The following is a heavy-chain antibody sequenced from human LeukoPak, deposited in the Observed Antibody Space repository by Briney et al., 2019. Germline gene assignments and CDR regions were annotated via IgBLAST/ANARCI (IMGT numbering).Heavy chain of an antibody. CDR1: GYTFSSYA. D-gene: IGHD3-9*01. V-gene: IGHV3-64*01. J-gene: IGHJ4*02. CDR2: ISSNGGST. CDR3: ARDRRYFDWLLNFDC. Sequence: GGSLRLSCAASGYTFSSYAMHWVRQAPGKGLEYVSAISSNGGSTYYANSVKGRFTISRDNSKNTLFLQMGSLRAEDMAVYYCARDRRYFDWLLNFDCWGQGTLVIVSS.